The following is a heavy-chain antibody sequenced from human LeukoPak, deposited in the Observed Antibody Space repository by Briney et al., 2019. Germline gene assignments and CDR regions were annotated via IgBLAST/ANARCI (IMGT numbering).Heavy chain of an antibody. J-gene: IGHJ4*02. CDR3: ARTGSTVTMLYPFDH. V-gene: IGHV4-59*01. D-gene: IGHD4-17*01. CDR1: GGPIRSYY. Sequence: PSETLSLTCTVSGGPIRSYYWSGLRQPPGKGLEGIVYIHYRWGHNYNPSLKGRIRKSVDPSKNQFPLKLSSVNAADTAVYYCARTGSTVTMLYPFDHWGQGTLVSVFS. CDR2: IHYRWGH.